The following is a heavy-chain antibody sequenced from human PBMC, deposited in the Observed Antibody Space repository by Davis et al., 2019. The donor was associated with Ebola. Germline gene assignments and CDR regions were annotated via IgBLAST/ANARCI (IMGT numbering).Heavy chain of an antibody. Sequence: MPSETLSLTCTVSGGSISPYYWSWIRQTPGTGLEWIGYIFYSGSASYNPSLDSRVTMSVDMSKNQFSLKLNSVTAADTALYYCARWVGATPYYYYGMDVWGQGTTVTVSS. D-gene: IGHD1-26*01. V-gene: IGHV4-59*01. CDR3: ARWVGATPYYYYGMDV. CDR2: IFYSGSA. J-gene: IGHJ6*02. CDR1: GGSISPYY.